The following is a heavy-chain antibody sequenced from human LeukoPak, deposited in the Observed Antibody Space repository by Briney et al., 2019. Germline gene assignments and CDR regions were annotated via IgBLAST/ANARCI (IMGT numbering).Heavy chain of an antibody. CDR2: IYYTGST. Sequence: SETLSLTCTVSGGSISSYYWSWIRQPPGKGLEWIGYIYYTGSTKYNASLKSRVTISVDTSKNQFSLKLSSVTAADTAVYYCARLRPSIGAAGTFDYWGQGTLVTVSS. D-gene: IGHD6-13*01. CDR3: ARLRPSIGAAGTFDY. V-gene: IGHV4-59*08. CDR1: GGSISSYY. J-gene: IGHJ4*02.